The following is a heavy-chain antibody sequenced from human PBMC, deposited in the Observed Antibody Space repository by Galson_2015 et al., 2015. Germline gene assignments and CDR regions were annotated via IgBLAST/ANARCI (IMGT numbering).Heavy chain of an antibody. D-gene: IGHD6-19*01. CDR1: GYTFTSYG. J-gene: IGHJ4*02. CDR2: ISAYNGNT. V-gene: IGHV1-18*01. CDR3: ARTPGAYSSGWYFDY. Sequence: SVKVSCKASGYTFTSYGISWVRQAPGQGLEWMGWISAYNGNTNYAQKLQGRVTMTTDTSTSTAYMELRSLRSDDTAVYYCARTPGAYSSGWYFDYWGQGTLVTVSS.